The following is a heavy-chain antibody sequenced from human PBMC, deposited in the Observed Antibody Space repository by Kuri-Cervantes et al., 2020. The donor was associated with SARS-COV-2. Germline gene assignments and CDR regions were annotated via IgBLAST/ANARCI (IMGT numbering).Heavy chain of an antibody. Sequence: GESLKISCAASGFTFSGHWILWVRQAPGKGLVWVSRINPDGSYTNNADSVKGQFTLSRDNAKNMLFLQMNSLRAEDTAVYYCVRDGDHWNFDYWGQGTLVTVSS. CDR3: VRDGDHWNFDY. V-gene: IGHV3-74*01. CDR2: INPDGSYT. CDR1: GFTFSGHW. J-gene: IGHJ4*02. D-gene: IGHD1-1*01.